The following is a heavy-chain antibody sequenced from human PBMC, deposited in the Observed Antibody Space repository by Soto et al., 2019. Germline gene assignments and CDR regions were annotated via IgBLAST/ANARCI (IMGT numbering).Heavy chain of an antibody. CDR1: GFPFSSYG. Sequence: GGSLRLSCAASGFPFSSYGMHWVRQAPGKGLEWVAVIWYDGSNKYYADPVKGRFTISRDNSKNTLYLQMNSLRAEDTAVYYCAYSSTPFDYWGQGTLVTVSS. CDR2: IWYDGSNK. J-gene: IGHJ4*02. V-gene: IGHV3-33*01. D-gene: IGHD6-13*01. CDR3: AYSSTPFDY.